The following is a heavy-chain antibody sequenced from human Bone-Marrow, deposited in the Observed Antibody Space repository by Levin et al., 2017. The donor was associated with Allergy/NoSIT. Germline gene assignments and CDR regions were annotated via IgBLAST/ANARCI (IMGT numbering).Heavy chain of an antibody. CDR1: GASISRYY. D-gene: IGHD5/OR15-5a*01. J-gene: IGHJ4*02. V-gene: IGHV4-59*01. Sequence: KTSETLSLTCPVSGASISRYYWTWIRQPPGKGLEWIGYVYYSGSTCYNPSLKTRVTISLDTSKNQFSLNLTSVTAADTAVYYCARAVVSALDFDSWGQGTLVTVSS. CDR3: ARAVVSALDFDS. CDR2: VYYSGST.